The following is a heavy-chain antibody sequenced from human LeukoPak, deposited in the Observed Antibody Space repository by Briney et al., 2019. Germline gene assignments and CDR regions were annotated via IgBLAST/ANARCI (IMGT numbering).Heavy chain of an antibody. CDR2: ISTGSGVK. V-gene: IGHV3-21*01. Sequence: GGSLRLSCVAPGFTFRSYTMNWVRQAPWKGLEWVSSISTGSGVKYYGDSVKGRFTISRDNAKNSLYLQMDSLRAEDTAVYYCASGGTTVGFYDYWGQGTLVTVSS. CDR1: GFTFRSYT. J-gene: IGHJ4*02. CDR3: ASGGTTVGFYDY. D-gene: IGHD4-23*01.